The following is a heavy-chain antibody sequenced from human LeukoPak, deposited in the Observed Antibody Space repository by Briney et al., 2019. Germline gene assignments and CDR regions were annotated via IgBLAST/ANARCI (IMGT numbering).Heavy chain of an antibody. J-gene: IGHJ4*02. Sequence: SETLSLTCAVSGVPFSNYYWSWVRQSPRQGLEWIGEINHSGYTNYNPSLKSRVTISVDTSKNQFSLKLSSVTAADTAVYYCARGYCSGGSCHQVFDWGQGTLVTVSS. CDR2: INHSGYT. D-gene: IGHD2-15*01. V-gene: IGHV4-34*01. CDR1: GVPFSNYY. CDR3: ARGYCSGGSCHQVFD.